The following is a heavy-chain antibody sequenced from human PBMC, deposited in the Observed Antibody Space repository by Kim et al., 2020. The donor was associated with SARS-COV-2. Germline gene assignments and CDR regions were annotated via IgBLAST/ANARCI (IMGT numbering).Heavy chain of an antibody. J-gene: IGHJ5*02. CDR3: ARAGLRYNWFDP. Sequence: SETLSLTCTVSGGSISSYYWSWIRQPPGKGLEWIGYIYYSGSTNYNPSLKSRVTISVDTSKNQFSLKLSSVTAADTAVCYCARAGLRYNWFDPWGQGTLVTVSS. D-gene: IGHD5-12*01. CDR2: IYYSGST. V-gene: IGHV4-59*01. CDR1: GGSISSYY.